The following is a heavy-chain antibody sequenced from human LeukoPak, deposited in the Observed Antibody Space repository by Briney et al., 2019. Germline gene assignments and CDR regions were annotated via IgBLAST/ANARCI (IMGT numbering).Heavy chain of an antibody. CDR2: ISYDGSNK. J-gene: IGHJ4*02. V-gene: IGHV3-30*18. CDR3: AKSPLGSSSWYYFDY. D-gene: IGHD6-13*01. Sequence: GGSLRLSCAASGFTFSSYGMHWVRQAPGKGLEWVAVISYDGSNKYYADSVRGRFTISRDNSKNTLYLQMNSLGAEDTAVYYCAKSPLGSSSWYYFDYWGQGTLVTVSS. CDR1: GFTFSSYG.